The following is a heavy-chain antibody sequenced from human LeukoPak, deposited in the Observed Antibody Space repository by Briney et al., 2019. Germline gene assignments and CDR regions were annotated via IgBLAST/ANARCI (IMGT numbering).Heavy chain of an antibody. J-gene: IGHJ6*02. CDR1: GGSISSYY. D-gene: IGHD4-11*01. Sequence: SETLSLTCTVSGGSISSYYWSWIRQPPEKGLEWIGYIHYSGSTGYNPSLKSRVTISVDTSKNQFSLKLSSVTAADTAVYYCARVVYSHYWPEGMDVWGQGTTVTVSS. V-gene: IGHV4-59*01. CDR3: ARVVYSHYWPEGMDV. CDR2: IHYSGST.